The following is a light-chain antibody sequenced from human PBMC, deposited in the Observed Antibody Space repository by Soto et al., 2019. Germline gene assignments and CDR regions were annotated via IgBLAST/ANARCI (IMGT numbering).Light chain of an antibody. V-gene: IGKV3-15*01. CDR3: QQYHNWPVT. Sequence: EIVMTQSPATLSVSPGERVTLPCRASQSVSTRLAWYQHKPGQSPRLLISGATTGATGIPPRLSASGSGTDFTLTVNSLQSEDIAVYYCQQYHNWPVTFGGGTKVDIK. CDR1: QSVSTR. J-gene: IGKJ4*01. CDR2: GAT.